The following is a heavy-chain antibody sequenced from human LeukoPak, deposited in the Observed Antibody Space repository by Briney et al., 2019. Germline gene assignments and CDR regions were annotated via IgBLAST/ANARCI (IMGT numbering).Heavy chain of an antibody. CDR1: GGSIGSYY. CDR2: IYTSGST. D-gene: IGHD3-22*01. Sequence: SETLSLTCTVSGGSIGSYYWSWIRQPAGKGREWIGRIYTSGSTNYNPSLKSRVTMSVDTSKNQFSLKLSSVTAADTAVYCCARGTYYYDSSGYPVWGFDPWGQGTLVTVSS. V-gene: IGHV4-4*07. CDR3: ARGTYYYDSSGYPVWGFDP. J-gene: IGHJ5*02.